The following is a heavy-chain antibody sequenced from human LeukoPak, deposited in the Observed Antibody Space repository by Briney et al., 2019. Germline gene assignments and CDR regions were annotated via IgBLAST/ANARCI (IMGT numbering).Heavy chain of an antibody. Sequence: GGSLRLPCAASGFTFSSYAMSWVRQAPGEGLEWVSAISGSGGSTYYADSVKGRFTISRDNSKNTLYLQMNGLRAEDTAVYYCAKDQFSSGLNWFDPWGQGTLVTVSS. D-gene: IGHD6-19*01. CDR1: GFTFSSYA. CDR2: ISGSGGST. V-gene: IGHV3-23*01. CDR3: AKDQFSSGLNWFDP. J-gene: IGHJ5*02.